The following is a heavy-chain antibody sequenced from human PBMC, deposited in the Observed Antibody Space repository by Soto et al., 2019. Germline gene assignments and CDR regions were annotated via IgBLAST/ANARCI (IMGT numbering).Heavy chain of an antibody. V-gene: IGHV1-18*01. CDR2: ISAYNGNT. Sequence: VASVKVSCKASGYTFTSYGISWVRQAPGQGLEWMGWISAYNGNTNYAQKLQGRVTMTTDTSTSTAYMELRSLRSDDTAVYYCARDRIVVVPAAMGLWGQGTLVTVSS. CDR1: GYTFTSYG. D-gene: IGHD2-2*01. J-gene: IGHJ4*02. CDR3: ARDRIVVVPAAMGL.